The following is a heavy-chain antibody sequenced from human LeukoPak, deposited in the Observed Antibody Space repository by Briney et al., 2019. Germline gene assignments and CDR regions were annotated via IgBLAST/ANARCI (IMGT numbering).Heavy chain of an antibody. Sequence: SETLSLTCTVSGGSISSSSYYWGWIRQPPGKGLEWIGSIYYSGSTYYNPSLKSRVTISVDTSKNQFSLKLSSVTAADTAVYYCARGSYYDILTGYYTVVDYWGQGTLVTVSS. D-gene: IGHD3-9*01. J-gene: IGHJ4*02. CDR2: IYYSGST. CDR3: ARGSYYDILTGYYTVVDY. V-gene: IGHV4-39*07. CDR1: GGSISSSSYY.